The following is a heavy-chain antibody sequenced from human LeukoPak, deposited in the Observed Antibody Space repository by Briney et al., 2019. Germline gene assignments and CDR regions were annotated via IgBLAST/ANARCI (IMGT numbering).Heavy chain of an antibody. J-gene: IGHJ3*02. CDR3: ARGLGVIITKRAFDI. V-gene: IGHV4-59*01. CDR2: IYYSGST. CDR1: GGSISSYY. Sequence: PSETLSLTCTVSGGSISSYYWSWIRQPPGKGLEWIGYIYYSGSTNYNPSLKSRVTISVDTSKNQFSLKLSSVTAADTAVYYCARGLGVIITKRAFDIWGQGTMVTVSS. D-gene: IGHD3-10*01.